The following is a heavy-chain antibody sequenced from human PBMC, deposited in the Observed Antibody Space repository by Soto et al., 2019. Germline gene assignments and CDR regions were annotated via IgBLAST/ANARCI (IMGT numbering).Heavy chain of an antibody. J-gene: IGHJ3*02. CDR1: GFTFSGSA. CDR3: TGTYYDILTGPEEGAFDI. Sequence: EVQLVESGGGLVQPGGSLKLSCAASGFTFSGSATHWVRQASGKGLEWVGRIRSKANSYATAYAASVKGRFTISRDDSKTTAYLQMNSLKTEDTAVYYCTGTYYDILTGPEEGAFDIWGQGTMVTVSS. CDR2: IRSKANSYAT. V-gene: IGHV3-73*01. D-gene: IGHD3-9*01.